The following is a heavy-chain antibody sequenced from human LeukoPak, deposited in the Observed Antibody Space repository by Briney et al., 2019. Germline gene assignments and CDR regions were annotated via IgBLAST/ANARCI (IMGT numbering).Heavy chain of an antibody. J-gene: IGHJ6*02. Sequence: SETLSLTCTVSGGSISGYYWSWTRQPPGTGLEWIGYIYNSGSTKYNPSLKSRVTISLDTSNNQFSLKLSSVTAADTAVYYCARGTLRGSNGAYGMDVWGQGTTVTVSS. CDR2: IYNSGST. CDR3: ARGTLRGSNGAYGMDV. V-gene: IGHV4-59*12. CDR1: GGSISGYY. D-gene: IGHD3-16*01.